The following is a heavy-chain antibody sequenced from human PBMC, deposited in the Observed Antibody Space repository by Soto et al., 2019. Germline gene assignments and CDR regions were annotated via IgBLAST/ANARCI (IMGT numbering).Heavy chain of an antibody. CDR3: AIGLIAARLRPSYHSGMDV. Sequence: GGSVRLSCAVSGFTLSDHYIDGVRQAPGKGLEWVGRSRDKAQGYSTAYAASVKGRFTTSRDESKNSVYLQMNSLKTEDTAVYYCAIGLIAARLRPSYHSGMDVCAQRTTVSVSS. J-gene: IGHJ6*02. D-gene: IGHD6-6*01. CDR1: GFTLSDHY. CDR2: SRDKAQGYST. V-gene: IGHV3-72*01.